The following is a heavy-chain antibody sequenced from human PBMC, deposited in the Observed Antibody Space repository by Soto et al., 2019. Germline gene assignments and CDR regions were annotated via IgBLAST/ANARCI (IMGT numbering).Heavy chain of an antibody. J-gene: IGHJ6*02. CDR3: ARLASRGFWSGYYYYYGMDV. D-gene: IGHD3-3*01. CDR2: MNPNSGNT. Sequence: ASVKVSCKASGYTFTSYDINWVRQATGQGLEWMGWMNPNSGNTGYAQKFQGRVTMTRNTSISTAYMELSSLRSEDTAVYYCARLASRGFWSGYYYYYGMDVWGHGTTVTVSS. V-gene: IGHV1-8*01. CDR1: GYTFTSYD.